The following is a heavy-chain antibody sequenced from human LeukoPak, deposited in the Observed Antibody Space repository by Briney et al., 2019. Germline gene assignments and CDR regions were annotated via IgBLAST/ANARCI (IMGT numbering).Heavy chain of an antibody. CDR3: ARESMGSSWTDYYYYYYMDV. CDR2: IYHSGTA. Sequence: SETLSLTCTVSAYSISSGYYWGWIRQPPGKGLEWIGTIYHSGTAYYNPSLKSRVTISVDTSKNQFSLKLSSVTAADTAVYYCARESMGSSWTDYYYYYYMDVWGKGTTVTVS. D-gene: IGHD6-13*01. J-gene: IGHJ6*03. V-gene: IGHV4-38-2*02. CDR1: AYSISSGYY.